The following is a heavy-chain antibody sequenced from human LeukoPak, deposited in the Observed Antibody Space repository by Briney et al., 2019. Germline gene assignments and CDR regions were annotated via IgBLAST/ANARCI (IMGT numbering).Heavy chain of an antibody. CDR3: ARGPETAMVPRY. V-gene: IGHV3-53*01. J-gene: IGHJ4*02. CDR2: IYSGGST. Sequence: PGGSLRLSCAASGFTFSSYAMSWVRQAPGKGLEWVSVIYSGGSTYYADSVKGRFTISRDNSKNTLYLQMSSLRVEDTAVYYCARGPETAMVPRYWGQGTLVTVSS. CDR1: GFTFSSYA. D-gene: IGHD5-18*01.